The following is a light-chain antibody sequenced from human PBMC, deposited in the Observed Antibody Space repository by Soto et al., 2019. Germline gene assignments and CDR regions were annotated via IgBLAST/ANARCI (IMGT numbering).Light chain of an antibody. V-gene: IGKV3-11*01. CDR2: DAS. CDR1: QSVSSY. Sequence: EIVLTQSPATLSLSPGERATLSCRASQSVSSYLAWYQQKPGQAPRLLIYDASNRATGIPAMFSGCGSGTDFTLTINSLEPEDFALYYCQQRSNWPITFGLGTRLEIK. J-gene: IGKJ5*01. CDR3: QQRSNWPIT.